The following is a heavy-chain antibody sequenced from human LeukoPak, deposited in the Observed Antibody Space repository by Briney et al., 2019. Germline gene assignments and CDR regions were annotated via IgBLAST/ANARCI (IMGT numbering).Heavy chain of an antibody. V-gene: IGHV4-59*01. CDR2: IYYSGST. CDR3: ARGQDSSGWYYYYYGMDV. J-gene: IGHJ6*01. CDR1: GGSISSYY. Sequence: SETLSLTCTVSGGSISSYYWSWIRQPPGKGLEWIGYIYYSGSTNYNPSLKSRVTISVDTSKNQFSLKLSSVTAADTAVYYCARGQDSSGWYYYYYGMDVWGKGPRSPSPQ. D-gene: IGHD6-19*01.